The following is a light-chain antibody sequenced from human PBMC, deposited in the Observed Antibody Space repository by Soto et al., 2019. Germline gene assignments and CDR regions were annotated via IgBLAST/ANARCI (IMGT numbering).Light chain of an antibody. CDR3: QQANSYPIT. Sequence: ETQITQFQYSVSASVGDRVTITCRASQGISSWLAWYQQKPVKAPNLLIYAASSLQSGVPSRFSGSGSGTDFTLTISSLQPEDFATYYFQQANSYPITFGQGARLEIK. J-gene: IGKJ5*01. CDR1: QGISSW. V-gene: IGKV1-12*01. CDR2: AAS.